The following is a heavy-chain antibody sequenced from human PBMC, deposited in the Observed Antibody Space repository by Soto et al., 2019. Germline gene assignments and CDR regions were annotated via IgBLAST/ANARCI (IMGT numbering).Heavy chain of an antibody. CDR1: GFTFSSYD. CDR3: AKEGRAAFDALDI. V-gene: IGHV3-13*04. J-gene: IGHJ3*02. CDR2: ITPAGDT. Sequence: EMQLVESGGGLVQPGGSLRLSCVASGFTFSSYDIHWVRQGTGKGLKWVSAITPAGDTYYSGSVKGRFTISRENAKSSVYLQMNSLGAGDTAVYYCAKEGRAAFDALDIWGHGTMVTVSS. D-gene: IGHD2-15*01.